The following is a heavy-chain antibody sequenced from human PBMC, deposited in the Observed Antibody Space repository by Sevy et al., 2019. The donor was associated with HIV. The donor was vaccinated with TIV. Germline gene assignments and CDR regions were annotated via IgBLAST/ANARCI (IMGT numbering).Heavy chain of an antibody. CDR2: IKQDGTDK. V-gene: IGHV3-7*01. J-gene: IGHJ4*02. CDR3: ARALADWGSFHYSS. Sequence: GGSLRLSCAASGFTFATYWMTWVRQAPGKGLEWVAYIKQDGTDKYYVDSVRGRFAISRDNAENSLYLHMSGLRAEDTAVYYCARALADWGSFHYSSWGRGTLVTVSS. D-gene: IGHD3-16*02. CDR1: GFTFATYW.